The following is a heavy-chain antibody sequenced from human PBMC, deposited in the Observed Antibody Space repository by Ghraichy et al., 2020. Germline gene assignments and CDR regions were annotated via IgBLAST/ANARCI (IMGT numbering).Heavy chain of an antibody. Sequence: ASVKVSCKASGYTFTSYAMHWVRQAPGQRLEWMGWINAGNGNTKYSQKFQGRVTITRDTSASTAYMELSSLRSEDTAVYYCARHLSAHGGIAVEDYWGQGTLVTVSS. CDR1: GYTFTSYA. D-gene: IGHD6-19*01. CDR3: ARHLSAHGGIAVEDY. V-gene: IGHV1-3*01. CDR2: INAGNGNT. J-gene: IGHJ4*02.